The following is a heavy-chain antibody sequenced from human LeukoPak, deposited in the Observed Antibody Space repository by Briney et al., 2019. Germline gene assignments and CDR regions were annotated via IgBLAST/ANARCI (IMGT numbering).Heavy chain of an antibody. CDR2: ISSSTTTM. D-gene: IGHD3-22*01. CDR3: ARGRHYYDSSVNRGADY. Sequence: GGSLRLSCAASGFSFYTYSMYWVRQAPGKGLEWVSYISSSTTTMLYADSVKGRFTISRDNAKNSLYLQMDSLRAEDTAVYYCARGRHYYDSSVNRGADYWGQGTLVTVS. V-gene: IGHV3-48*01. J-gene: IGHJ4*02. CDR1: GFSFYTYS.